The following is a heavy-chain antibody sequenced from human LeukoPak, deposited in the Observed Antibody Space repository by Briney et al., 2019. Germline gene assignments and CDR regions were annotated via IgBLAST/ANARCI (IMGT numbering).Heavy chain of an antibody. Sequence: GGSLRLSCAASGFTCSSYAMHWLRQAPGKGLEGVAVISYDGSNKYYADSVKGRFTISRDNYKNTLYLQMNILRAEDTAEYYCASTYGGNVNVVDYWGQGTLVTVSS. CDR1: GFTCSSYA. CDR2: ISYDGSNK. J-gene: IGHJ4*02. D-gene: IGHD4-23*01. V-gene: IGHV3-30*04. CDR3: ASTYGGNVNVVDY.